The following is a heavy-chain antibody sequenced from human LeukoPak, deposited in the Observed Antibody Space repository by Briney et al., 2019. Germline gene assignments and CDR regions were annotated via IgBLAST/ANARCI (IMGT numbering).Heavy chain of an antibody. Sequence: GSLGLSYPASGFNFRSAWMSWALQAPGKGLEWVGRVRSKSDAGTMDYAAHLEGRFTISRDDSKNMVYLDMNSLKTEDTAVYYCGGRRVWGNGTVVTVSS. V-gene: IGHV3-15*01. CDR1: GFNFRSAW. CDR3: GGRRV. D-gene: IGHD3-16*01. J-gene: IGHJ6*04. CDR2: VRSKSDAGTM.